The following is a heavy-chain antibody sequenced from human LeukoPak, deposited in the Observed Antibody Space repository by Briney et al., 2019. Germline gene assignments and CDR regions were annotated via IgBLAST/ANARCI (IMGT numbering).Heavy chain of an antibody. Sequence: PSETLSLTCSVSGDSISSSGYYWGWIRQPPGKGLEWIGSLYLGETTSYNPSLRGRVTISVDTSKNQFSLKLTSVTAADTAVCYCARLERSGKSSSLHYWGQGILVTVSS. CDR3: ARLERSGKSSSLHY. V-gene: IGHV4-39*01. CDR1: GDSISSSGYY. J-gene: IGHJ4*02. D-gene: IGHD6-6*01. CDR2: LYLGETT.